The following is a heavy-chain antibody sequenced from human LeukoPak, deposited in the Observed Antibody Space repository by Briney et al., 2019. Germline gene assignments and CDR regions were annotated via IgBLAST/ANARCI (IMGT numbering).Heavy chain of an antibody. V-gene: IGHV3-23*01. Sequence: GGSLRLSCAASGFTFSSCAMSWVRQAPGKGLEWVSAISGSGGRPYYADSVKGRFTISRDKSKNTLYLQMNSLRAEDTAVYYCARHPEPGYCSSTSCHESYFDYWGQGTLVTVSS. J-gene: IGHJ4*02. CDR2: ISGSGGRP. CDR1: GFTFSSCA. CDR3: ARHPEPGYCSSTSCHESYFDY. D-gene: IGHD2-2*01.